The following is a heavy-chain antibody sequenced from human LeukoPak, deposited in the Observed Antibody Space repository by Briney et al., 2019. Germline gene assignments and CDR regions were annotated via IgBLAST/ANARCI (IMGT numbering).Heavy chain of an antibody. V-gene: IGHV3-23*01. CDR3: AKGWEFRVVIPAAVS. J-gene: IGHJ5*02. CDR1: GFFFSSYA. CDR2: ISGSGEST. Sequence: PGGSLRLSCEGSGFFFSSYAMTWVRQAPGKGLQWVSSISGSGESTYYADSMKGRFTISRDNSKNTLSLQMNSLRAEDTAVYFCAKGWEFRVVIPAAVSWGQGTLVTISS. D-gene: IGHD3-3*01.